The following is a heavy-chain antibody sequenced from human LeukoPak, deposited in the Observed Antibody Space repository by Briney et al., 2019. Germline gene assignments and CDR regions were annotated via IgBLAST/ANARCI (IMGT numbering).Heavy chain of an antibody. CDR3: VRSDSSGYYFEY. D-gene: IGHD3-22*01. CDR1: GFTFSSYS. Sequence: GGSLRLSCAASGFTFSSYSMNWVRQAPGKGLEWASSITGGSIYIYYADSVKGRFTISRDNAKNSLYLQMNSLRAEDTAVYYCVRSDSSGYYFEYWGQGTLVTVSS. J-gene: IGHJ4*02. CDR2: ITGGSIYI. V-gene: IGHV3-21*01.